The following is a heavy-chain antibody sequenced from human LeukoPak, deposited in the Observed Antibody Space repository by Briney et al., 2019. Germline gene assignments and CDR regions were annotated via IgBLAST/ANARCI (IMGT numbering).Heavy chain of an antibody. V-gene: IGHV3-33*08. J-gene: IGHJ4*02. CDR2: IWYDGSNK. D-gene: IGHD3-10*01. CDR1: GFTFSRYG. Sequence: GGSLRLSCAASGFTFSRYGMHWVRQAPGKGLEWVAVIWYDGSNKYYVDSVKGRVTISRDNSKNTLYLQMNSLRVEDTAVYYCARGSGLVVRGDYFDYWGQGTLVTVSS. CDR3: ARGSGLVVRGDYFDY.